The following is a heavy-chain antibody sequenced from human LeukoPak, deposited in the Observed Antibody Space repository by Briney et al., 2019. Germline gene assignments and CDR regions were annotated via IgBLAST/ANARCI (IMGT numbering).Heavy chain of an antibody. CDR2: IYYSGST. Sequence: SQTLSLTCTVSGGSISSGDYYWSWIRQPPGKGLEWIGYIYYSGSTYYNPSLKSRVTISVDTSKTQFSLKLSSVTAADTAVYYCARTEVMDSSGYYYGSFDYWGQGTLVTVSS. D-gene: IGHD3-22*01. V-gene: IGHV4-30-4*08. CDR1: GGSISSGDYY. CDR3: ARTEVMDSSGYYYGSFDY. J-gene: IGHJ4*02.